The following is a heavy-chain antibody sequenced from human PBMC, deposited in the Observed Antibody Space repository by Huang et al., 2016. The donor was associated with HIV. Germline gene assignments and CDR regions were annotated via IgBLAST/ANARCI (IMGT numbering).Heavy chain of an antibody. V-gene: IGHV4-59*01. CDR2: IYYTGST. J-gene: IGHJ3*02. D-gene: IGHD5-12*01. CDR1: GGSISSYY. CDR3: ARGPSPWLQEAFDI. Sequence: QVQLQESGPGLVKPSETLSLTCTVSGGSISSYYWSWTRQPPGKGRECIGYIYYTGSTNYDPALKRRVTISVDTSKNQVSLKLRAVTAADTAVYYCARGPSPWLQEAFDIWGQGTMVTVSS.